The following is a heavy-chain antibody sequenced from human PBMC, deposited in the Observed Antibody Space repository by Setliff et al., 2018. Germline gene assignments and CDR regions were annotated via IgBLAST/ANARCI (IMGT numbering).Heavy chain of an antibody. CDR1: GYTLSKYY. J-gene: IGHJ3*02. V-gene: IGHV1-46*03. Sequence: ASVKVSCKASGYTLSKYYMHWVRQAPGQGLEWMGIINPSGGLTKYAQKFQGRVTMTSDTSTNTVYMEVSSLRSEDTAVYFCARDRFYNSWSGTSITAPHDAFDIWGQGTMVTVSS. D-gene: IGHD3-3*01. CDR3: ARDRFYNSWSGTSITAPHDAFDI. CDR2: INPSGGLT.